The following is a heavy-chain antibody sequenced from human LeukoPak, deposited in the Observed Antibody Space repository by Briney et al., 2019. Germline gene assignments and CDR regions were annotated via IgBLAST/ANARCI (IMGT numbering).Heavy chain of an antibody. J-gene: IGHJ4*02. CDR3: ARDYSSGWGVVDY. CDR2: MNPNSGNT. CDR1: GYTFTSYD. D-gene: IGHD6-19*01. Sequence: ASVKVSCKASGYTFTSYDINWVRQATGQGLEWMGWMNPNSGNTGYAQKFQGRLTMTTDTSTSTAYMELRSLRSDDTAVYYCARDYSSGWGVVDYWGQGTLVTVSS. V-gene: IGHV1-8*01.